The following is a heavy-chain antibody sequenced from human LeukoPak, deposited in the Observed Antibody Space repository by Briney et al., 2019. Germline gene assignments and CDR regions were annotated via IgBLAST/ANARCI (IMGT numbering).Heavy chain of an antibody. CDR3: ARDLAPRGWSGYPWGYYFDY. CDR1: GGSISSGGYY. D-gene: IGHD3-3*01. Sequence: SETLSLTCTVSGGSISSGGYYWSWIRQPPGKGLEWIGYIYHSGSTYYNPSLKSRVTISVDRSKNQFSLKLSSVTAADTAVYYCARDLAPRGWSGYPWGYYFDYWGQGTLVTVSS. CDR2: IYHSGST. V-gene: IGHV4-30-2*01. J-gene: IGHJ4*02.